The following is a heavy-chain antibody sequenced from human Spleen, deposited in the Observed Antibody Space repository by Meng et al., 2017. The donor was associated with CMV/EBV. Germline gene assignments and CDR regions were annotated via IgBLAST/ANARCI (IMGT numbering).Heavy chain of an antibody. Sequence: ESLKISCSASGFTFSSYTMTWVRVAPGKGLEWVSFVSTSGTYIYYADSVEGRFTISRDNAKNSLYLQMNSLRAEDTAVYFCAKLKGVDTAVVPPSWGQGTLVTVSS. J-gene: IGHJ4*02. CDR2: VSTSGTYI. CDR1: GFTFSSYT. D-gene: IGHD5-18*01. CDR3: AKLKGVDTAVVPPS. V-gene: IGHV3-21*01.